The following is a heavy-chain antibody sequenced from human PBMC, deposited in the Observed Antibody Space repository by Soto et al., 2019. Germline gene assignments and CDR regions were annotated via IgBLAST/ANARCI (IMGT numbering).Heavy chain of an antibody. J-gene: IGHJ4*02. CDR3: ARPTYSARYYYFDQ. D-gene: IGHD1-26*01. Sequence: PGESLKISCKASWYSFTSYWIGWVRQMPGKGLEWMGIIYPGDSDTIYSPSFQGQVTISADKSISTAYLQWNSLKASDTAMYYCARPTYSARYYYFDQWGQGTPVNVSS. CDR1: WYSFTSYW. V-gene: IGHV5-51*01. CDR2: IYPGDSDT.